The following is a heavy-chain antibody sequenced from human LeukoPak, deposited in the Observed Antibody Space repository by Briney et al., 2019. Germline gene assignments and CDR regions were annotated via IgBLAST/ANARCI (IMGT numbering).Heavy chain of an antibody. J-gene: IGHJ3*02. CDR2: IYHSGST. CDR1: GGSISSGGYY. V-gene: IGHV4-30-2*01. Sequence: SETLSLTCTVSGGSISSGGYYWSWIRQPPGKGLEWIGYIYHSGSTYYSPSLKSRVTISVDRSKNQFSLKLSSVTAADTAVYYCARDSPWWGTSDAFDIWGQGTMVTVSS. CDR3: ARDSPWWGTSDAFDI. D-gene: IGHD2-8*02.